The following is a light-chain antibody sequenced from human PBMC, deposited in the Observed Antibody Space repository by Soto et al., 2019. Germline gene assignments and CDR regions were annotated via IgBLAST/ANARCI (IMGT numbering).Light chain of an antibody. Sequence: EIVLTQSPGTLSLSPGERATLSCRASQGLSTTYLAWYQQKPGQAPRLLIYGASSRATGIPDRFGGSGSGTDFTLTISRLEAEDFAVYYCQQYGRSPPYTFGQGTKVDIK. V-gene: IGKV3-20*01. CDR2: GAS. J-gene: IGKJ2*01. CDR3: QQYGRSPPYT. CDR1: QGLSTTY.